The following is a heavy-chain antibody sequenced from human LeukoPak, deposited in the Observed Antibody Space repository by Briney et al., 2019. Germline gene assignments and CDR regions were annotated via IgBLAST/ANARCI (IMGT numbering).Heavy chain of an antibody. CDR3: ARLTGEYSSSRGYRYFDY. D-gene: IGHD6-13*01. CDR1: GYNFTNYW. V-gene: IGHV5-10-1*01. CDR2: FVPSDSYT. J-gene: IGHJ4*02. Sequence: GESLRISCKGSGYNFTNYWISWVRQLPGKGREWLGRFVPSDSYTNYSPSFQGHVTISADKSISTAYLLWSSLKASDTAMYYCARLTGEYSSSRGYRYFDYWGQGNLVTVSS.